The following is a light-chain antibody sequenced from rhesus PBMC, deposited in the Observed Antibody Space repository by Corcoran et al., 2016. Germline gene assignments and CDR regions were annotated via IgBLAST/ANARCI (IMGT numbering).Light chain of an antibody. J-gene: IGKJ4*01. CDR2: GAS. V-gene: IGKV3-42*02. Sequence: EIVMTQSPATLSLSPGERATLSCRASQSVFSSLDWYHQKPGQAPKLLIYGASTRATGIPDRFSGSGAGKDFTLTISSLEPENNGVYYCQQDYTRPLPFGGGTKVEL. CDR3: QQDYTRPLP. CDR1: QSVFSS.